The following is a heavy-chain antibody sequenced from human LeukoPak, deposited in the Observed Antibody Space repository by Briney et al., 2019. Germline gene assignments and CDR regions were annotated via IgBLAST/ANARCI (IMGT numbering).Heavy chain of an antibody. CDR2: INHSGST. D-gene: IGHD3-10*01. V-gene: IGHV4-34*01. Sequence: PSETLSLTCAVYGGSFSGYYWSWIRQPPGKGLEWIGEINHSGSTNYNPSLKSRVTISVDTSKNQFSLKLSSVTAADTAVYYRARAPDFTMVRGVIDYWGQGTLVTVSS. CDR3: ARAPDFTMVRGVIDY. J-gene: IGHJ4*02. CDR1: GGSFSGYY.